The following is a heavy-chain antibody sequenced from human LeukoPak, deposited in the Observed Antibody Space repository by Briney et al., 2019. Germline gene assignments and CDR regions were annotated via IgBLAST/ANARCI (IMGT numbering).Heavy chain of an antibody. J-gene: IGHJ4*02. Sequence: GGSLRLSCAASGFIFSDYYMTWVRLTPGTGMEWISYIARSSNYINYAASVKGRFTVSRDNSRNSVYLQMNSLRAEDTAVYYCSRDPRLIDFWGQGSPVTVSS. CDR3: SRDPRLIDF. D-gene: IGHD3-22*01. CDR1: GFIFSDYY. V-gene: IGHV3-11*05. CDR2: IARSSNYI.